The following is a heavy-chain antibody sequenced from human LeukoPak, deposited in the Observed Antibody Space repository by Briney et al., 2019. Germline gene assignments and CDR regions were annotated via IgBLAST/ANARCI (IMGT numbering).Heavy chain of an antibody. V-gene: IGHV3-48*03. CDR2: ISNSGSTK. CDR3: AGGGDY. J-gene: IGHJ4*02. Sequence: GGSLRLPCAASGFSFSTYEMNWVRQAPGKGLEWISYISNSGSTKHYADSVKGRFTISRDNAKNSLYLQMNSLRAEDTALYYCAGGGDYWGQGTLVTVSS. CDR1: GFSFSTYE.